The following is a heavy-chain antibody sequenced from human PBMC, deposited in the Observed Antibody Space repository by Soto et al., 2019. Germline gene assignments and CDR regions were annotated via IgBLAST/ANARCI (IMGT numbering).Heavy chain of an antibody. CDR3: ARGVDTAMVNPYYFDY. V-gene: IGHV4-34*01. CDR1: GGSFSGYY. CDR2: INHSGST. J-gene: IGHJ4*02. D-gene: IGHD5-18*01. Sequence: SETLSLTCAVYGGSFSGYYWSWIRQPPGKGLEWIGEINHSGSTNYNPSLKSRVTISVDTSKNQFSLKLSSVTAADTAVYYCARGVDTAMVNPYYFDYWGQGTLVTVSS.